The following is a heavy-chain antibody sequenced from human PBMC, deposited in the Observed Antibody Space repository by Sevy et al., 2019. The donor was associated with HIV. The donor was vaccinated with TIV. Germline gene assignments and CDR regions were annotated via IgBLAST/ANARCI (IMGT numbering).Heavy chain of an antibody. CDR3: ARHRKWEPLKYFFDY. CDR2: IHSGGNA. J-gene: IGHJ4*02. CDR1: GGSINRSSYY. D-gene: IGHD1-26*01. V-gene: IGHV4-39*01. Sequence: SETLSLTCTVSGGSINRSSYYWGWIRQPPGKGLEWIASIHSGGNAYYNPSLKSRVTVSVDTSKNQVSLKRTSVTAADTAVYFCARHRKWEPLKYFFDYWGQGTLVTVSS.